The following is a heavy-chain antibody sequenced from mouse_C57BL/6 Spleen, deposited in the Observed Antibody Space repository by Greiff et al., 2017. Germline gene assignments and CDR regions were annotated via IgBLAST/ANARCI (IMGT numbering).Heavy chain of an antibody. CDR1: GYTFTDYY. CDR2: IYPGSGNT. CDR3: ARERLQYIDY. V-gene: IGHV1-76*01. J-gene: IGHJ2*01. D-gene: IGHD2-4*01. Sequence: QVQLQQSGAELVRPGASVKLSCKASGYTFTDYYINWVKQRPGQGLEWIARIYPGSGNTYYNEKFKGKATLTAEKSSSTAYMQLSSLTSEDSAVXFCARERLQYIDYWGQGTTLTVSS.